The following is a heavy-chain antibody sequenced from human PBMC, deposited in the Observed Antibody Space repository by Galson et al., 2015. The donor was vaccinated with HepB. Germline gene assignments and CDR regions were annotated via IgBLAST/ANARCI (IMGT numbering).Heavy chain of an antibody. CDR3: ARARNGLPAWFDP. Sequence: SCKASGGTFSSYAISWVRQAPGQGLEWMGDIIPMFGTANYAQRFQGRLTITADESTSTAYMELSSLRSEDTAVFYCARARNGLPAWFDPWGQGTLVIVSS. D-gene: IGHD2-8*01. V-gene: IGHV1-69*01. CDR1: GGTFSSYA. J-gene: IGHJ5*02. CDR2: IIPMFGTA.